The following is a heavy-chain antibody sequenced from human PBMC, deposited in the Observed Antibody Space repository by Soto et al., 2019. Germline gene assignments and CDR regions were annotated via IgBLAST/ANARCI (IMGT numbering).Heavy chain of an antibody. Sequence: SETLSLTCTVSGGSISSSSYYWGWIRQPPGKGLEWIGSIYYSGSTYYNPSLKSRVTISVDTSKNQFSLKLSSVTAADTAVYYCIWGFEAVAGYVWGQGTTVTVSS. CDR2: IYYSGST. CDR1: GGSISSSSYY. V-gene: IGHV4-39*01. D-gene: IGHD6-19*01. J-gene: IGHJ6*02. CDR3: IWGFEAVAGYV.